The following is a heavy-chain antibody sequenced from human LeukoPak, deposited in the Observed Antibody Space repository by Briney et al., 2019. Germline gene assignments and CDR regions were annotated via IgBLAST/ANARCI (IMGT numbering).Heavy chain of an antibody. CDR1: GFTFSNYC. D-gene: IGHD6-13*01. V-gene: IGHV3-74*01. J-gene: IGHJ6*02. CDR3: ARFLRSSTSGGLDV. Sequence: GAPRLSLSTSGFTFSNYCIHWVRQAPGKGRVGVSRINRDGSSISYANPVNDRFGIFTENAKKTLYLQMSSLRAEDTAVYYCARFLRSSTSGGLDVWGQGTTVTVSS. CDR2: INRDGSSI.